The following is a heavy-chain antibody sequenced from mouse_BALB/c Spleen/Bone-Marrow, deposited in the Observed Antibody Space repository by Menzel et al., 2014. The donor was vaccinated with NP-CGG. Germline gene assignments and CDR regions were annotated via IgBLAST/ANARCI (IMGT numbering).Heavy chain of an antibody. CDR2: INPSTGYT. CDR3: ARGRFAY. Sequence: VQLQQSGAELAKPGASVKMSCKASGYTFTSYWMHWVKQRPGQGLEWIGYINPSTGYTEYNQKFKDKATLTADKSSXTAYIQLSSLTSEDSAVYFCARGRFAYWGQGTLVTVSA. J-gene: IGHJ3*01. CDR1: GYTFTSYW. V-gene: IGHV1-7*01.